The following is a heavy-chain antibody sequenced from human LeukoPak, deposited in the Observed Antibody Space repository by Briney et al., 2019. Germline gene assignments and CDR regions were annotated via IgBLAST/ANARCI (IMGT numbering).Heavy chain of an antibody. V-gene: IGHV1-46*01. CDR3: ARGSTPYRSNWNYFDY. Sequence: ASVKVSCKASRYIFTSYYMYWVRQIPGQGLEWMGTINPSGGSTNYAQNFQGRVIMTRDTSTSTLYMELSSLRSEDTAEYYCARGSTPYRSNWNYFDYWGQGTLVTVSS. J-gene: IGHJ4*02. CDR2: INPSGGST. D-gene: IGHD1-1*01. CDR1: RYIFTSYY.